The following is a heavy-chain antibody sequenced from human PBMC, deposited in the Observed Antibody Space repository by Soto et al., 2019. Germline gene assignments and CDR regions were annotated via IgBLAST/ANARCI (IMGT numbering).Heavy chain of an antibody. J-gene: IGHJ4*02. Sequence: GGSLRLSCAASGFTFSNYAMSWVRQAPGKGLEWVSAINPSGITTYYADSVKGRFTISRGSSENTLYLQMNSLRAEDTGLYYCARDRTTTITKSDYWGQGTLVTVSS. D-gene: IGHD4-4*01. V-gene: IGHV3-23*01. CDR2: INPSGITT. CDR3: ARDRTTTITKSDY. CDR1: GFTFSNYA.